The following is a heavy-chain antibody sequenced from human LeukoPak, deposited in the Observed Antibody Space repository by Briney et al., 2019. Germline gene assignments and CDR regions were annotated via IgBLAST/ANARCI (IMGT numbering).Heavy chain of an antibody. D-gene: IGHD1-7*01. J-gene: IGHJ4*02. Sequence: ASVKVSCKVSGYTFTDYYMHWVQQAPGQGLEWMGLVDPEDGETIYAEKFQGRVTITADTSTDTAYMELSSLRSEDTAVYYCAILRSSGTTRSGWGQGTLVTVSS. CDR3: AILRSSGTTRSG. CDR1: GYTFTDYY. CDR2: VDPEDGET. V-gene: IGHV1-69-2*01.